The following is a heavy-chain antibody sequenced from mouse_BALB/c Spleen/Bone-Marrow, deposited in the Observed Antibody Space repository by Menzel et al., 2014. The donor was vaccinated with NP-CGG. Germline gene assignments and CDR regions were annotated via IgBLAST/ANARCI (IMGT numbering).Heavy chain of an antibody. J-gene: IGHJ2*01. D-gene: IGHD2-13*01. CDR2: ISYDDSN. V-gene: IGHV3-6*02. Sequence: EVHLQQSGPGLVKPSQSLSLTCSVTGYSITSGYYWNWIRQFPGNTLEWMGYISYDDSNNYNPSLKNRISITRDTSKNQFFLKLNSVTTEDTATYYCSRGGDYFFDYWGQGTTPTVSS. CDR3: SRGGDYFFDY. CDR1: GYSITSGYY.